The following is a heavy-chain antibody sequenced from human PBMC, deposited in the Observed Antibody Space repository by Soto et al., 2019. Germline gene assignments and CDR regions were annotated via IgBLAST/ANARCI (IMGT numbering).Heavy chain of an antibody. CDR3: ARGLSGSYSGGAFDI. CDR2: INPNSGGT. Sequence: ASVKVSCKASGYTFTGYYMHWVRQAPGQGLEWMVCINPNSGGTNYAQKFQGRVTMTGDTSTSTAYMELSSLRSEDTAVYYCARGLSGSYSGGAFDIWGQGTMVTVSS. V-gene: IGHV1-2*02. J-gene: IGHJ3*02. D-gene: IGHD1-26*01. CDR1: GYTFTGYY.